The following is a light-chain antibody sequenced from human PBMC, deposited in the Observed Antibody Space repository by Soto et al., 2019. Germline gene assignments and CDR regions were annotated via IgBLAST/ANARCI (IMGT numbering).Light chain of an antibody. CDR2: AAS. J-gene: IGKJ3*01. Sequence: DIQMTQSPSSLSASVGDRVTITCRASQGISNYIAWYQQKPGKAPKLLIYAASTLQSGVPSRFSGSGSGTDFTLTFNSLQPEDVATCSCQKYSSVPLFGPGTKVDIK. CDR1: QGISNY. V-gene: IGKV1-27*01. CDR3: QKYSSVPL.